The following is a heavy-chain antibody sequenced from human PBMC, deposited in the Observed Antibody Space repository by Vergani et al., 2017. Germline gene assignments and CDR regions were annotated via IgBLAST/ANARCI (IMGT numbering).Heavy chain of an antibody. CDR1: GDSVISTDYH. V-gene: IGHV4-39*01. J-gene: IGHJ4*02. CDR2: MDYSWST. D-gene: IGHD2-15*01. CDR3: ASKRGACRAAYCHSYDF. Sequence: QVQLQESGPGLVKPSETLSLTCTVSGDSVISTDYHWGWIRQPPGKGLEWIGSMDYSWSTSYNPSLESRISISFETPKNQFSLRLTSVTAADTPVYYCASKRGACRAAYCHSYDFWGPGTLVGVSS.